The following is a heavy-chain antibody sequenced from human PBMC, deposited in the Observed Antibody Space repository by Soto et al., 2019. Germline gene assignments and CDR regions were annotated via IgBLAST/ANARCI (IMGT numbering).Heavy chain of an antibody. V-gene: IGHV4-39*01. Sequence: QLQLQESGPGVVKPSETLSLTCTVSGDSIDRSNYYWDWIRQPPGKGLEWIGTTYYNGNAYYNPSLKRRVTISVDTSKNQFSLKLISVTAADTAVYYCARHFVAVVIKGWGYWGQGALVTVSS. D-gene: IGHD3-22*01. CDR3: ARHFVAVVIKGWGY. CDR1: GDSIDRSNYY. J-gene: IGHJ4*02. CDR2: TYYNGNA.